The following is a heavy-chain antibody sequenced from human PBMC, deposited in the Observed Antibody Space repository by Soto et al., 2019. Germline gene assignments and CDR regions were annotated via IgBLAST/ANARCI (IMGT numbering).Heavy chain of an antibody. J-gene: IGHJ4*02. CDR2: INPKNDDT. D-gene: IGHD2-8*02. V-gene: IGHV1-2*02. CDR3: ARDDTGANFGS. CDR1: GYRFINFY. Sequence: QVQLVQSGAEVKKPGASVKVSCKAFGYRFINFYLHWVRQAPGQGLEWMGWINPKNDDTNYAQKFQGRVTMTRDTSISVAYMELSRLNSGDTAVYYCARDDTGANFGSWGQGTLVTVS.